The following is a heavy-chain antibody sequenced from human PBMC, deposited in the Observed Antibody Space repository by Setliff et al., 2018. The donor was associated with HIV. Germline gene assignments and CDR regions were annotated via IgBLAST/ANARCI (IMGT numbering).Heavy chain of an antibody. V-gene: IGHV1-69*13. Sequence: SVKVSCKASGYTFTSYYIHWVRQAPGQGLEWMGGTIPLFGKVDYAQKFQGRVTITADESTNIAHMELSSLTFEDTAVYYCAREGDFGYAAGRHLDSWGQGTLVTVSS. CDR3: AREGDFGYAAGRHLDS. J-gene: IGHJ4*02. CDR2: TIPLFGKV. CDR1: GYTFTSYY. D-gene: IGHD2-21*01.